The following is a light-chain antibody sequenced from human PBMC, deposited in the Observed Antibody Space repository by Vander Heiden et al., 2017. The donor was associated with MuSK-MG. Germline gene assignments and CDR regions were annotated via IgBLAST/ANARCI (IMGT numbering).Light chain of an antibody. CDR2: DVS. Sequence: QSALTQPASVSGSPGRSITISCTGTSRDVGTYNYVSWFQQHPGKAPNLMIYDVSNRPSGVSNRFSGSKSGNTASLTISGLQAEDEADYYCTSYTSSSTLVFGGGTKLTVL. CDR1: SRDVGTYNY. V-gene: IGLV2-14*01. J-gene: IGLJ3*02. CDR3: TSYTSSSTLV.